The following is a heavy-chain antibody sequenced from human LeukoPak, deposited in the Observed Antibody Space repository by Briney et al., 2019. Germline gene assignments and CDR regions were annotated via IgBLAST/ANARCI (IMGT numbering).Heavy chain of an antibody. J-gene: IGHJ6*03. D-gene: IGHD2-2*01. CDR2: ISGSGEST. CDR1: GFTFSGYA. V-gene: IGHV3-23*01. CDR3: GTRECPCSSTSCYYYYYMDV. Sequence: GGSLRLSCATSGFTFSGYAMSWVRQAPGKGLEWVSAISGSGESTCYADSVKGRFAISRDNSKNTLYLQMNSLRAEDTAVYYCGTRECPCSSTSCYYYYYMDVWGNRTTVTVSS.